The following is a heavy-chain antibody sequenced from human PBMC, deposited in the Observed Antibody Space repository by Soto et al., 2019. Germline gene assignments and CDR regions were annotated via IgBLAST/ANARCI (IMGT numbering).Heavy chain of an antibody. J-gene: IGHJ4*02. D-gene: IGHD2-15*01. CDR1: ASTLRSSI. CDR3: ARGLYCSGDSCQPLDY. CDR2: ISSSSSTI. V-gene: IGHV3-48*01. Sequence: GGSLGLACVVFASTLRSSIIDWECHAKGKGLEWVSCISSSSSTIYYADSVKGRFTITRDNAKNSLYLQMNSLRAEDTAVYYCARGLYCSGDSCQPLDYRGQGTLVTDSS.